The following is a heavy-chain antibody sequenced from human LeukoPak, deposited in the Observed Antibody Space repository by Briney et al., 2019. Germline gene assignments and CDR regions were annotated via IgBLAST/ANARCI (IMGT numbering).Heavy chain of an antibody. J-gene: IGHJ4*02. Sequence: SETLSLTCAVYGGSFSGYYWSWIRQPPGKGLEWIGEINHSGSTNYNQSLKSRVTISVDTSKNQFSLKLSSVTAADTAVYYCARKMSYDYWGQGTLVTVSS. CDR2: INHSGST. CDR1: GGSFSGYY. CDR3: ARKMSYDY. D-gene: IGHD3-10*01. V-gene: IGHV4-34*01.